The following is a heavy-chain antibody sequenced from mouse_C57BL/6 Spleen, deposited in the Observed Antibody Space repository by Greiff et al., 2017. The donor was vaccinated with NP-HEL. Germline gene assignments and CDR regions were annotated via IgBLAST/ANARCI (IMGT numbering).Heavy chain of an antibody. CDR1: GFTFSDYG. Sequence: EVMLVESGGGLVKPGGSLKLSCAASGFTFSDYGMHWVRQAPEKGLEWVAYISSGSSTIYYADTVKGRLTISRDNAKNTLFLQMTSLRSEDTAMYYCARYYDGYYGRYFDVWGTGTTVTVSS. CDR2: ISSGSSTI. D-gene: IGHD2-3*01. J-gene: IGHJ1*03. V-gene: IGHV5-17*01. CDR3: ARYYDGYYGRYFDV.